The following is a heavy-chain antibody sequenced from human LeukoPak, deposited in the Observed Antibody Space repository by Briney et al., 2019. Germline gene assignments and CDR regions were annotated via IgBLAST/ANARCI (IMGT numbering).Heavy chain of an antibody. D-gene: IGHD1-26*01. J-gene: IGHJ6*03. CDR3: ARDPYSGNYGNYSYYYMDV. CDR1: GVTFSSYS. Sequence: PGGSLRLSCAASGVTFSSYSMNWVRQAPGKGLEWVSSISSSSSYIYYADSVKGRFTISRDNAKNSLYLQMNSLRAEDTAVYYCARDPYSGNYGNYSYYYMDVWGKGTTVTISS. V-gene: IGHV3-21*01. CDR2: ISSSSSYI.